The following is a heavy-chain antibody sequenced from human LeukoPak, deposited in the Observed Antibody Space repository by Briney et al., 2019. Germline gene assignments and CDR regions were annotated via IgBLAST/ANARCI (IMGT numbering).Heavy chain of an antibody. CDR1: GGSISSGGYY. D-gene: IGHD2-2*01. CDR2: IYHSGST. Sequence: SETLSLTCTVSGGSISSGGYYWSWIRQPPGKGLEWIGYIYHSGSTYYNPSLKSRVTISVDRSKNQFSLKLSSVTAADTAVYYCARDLPPVVPAAVGYWGQGTLVTVSS. J-gene: IGHJ4*02. CDR3: ARDLPPVVPAAVGY. V-gene: IGHV4-30-2*01.